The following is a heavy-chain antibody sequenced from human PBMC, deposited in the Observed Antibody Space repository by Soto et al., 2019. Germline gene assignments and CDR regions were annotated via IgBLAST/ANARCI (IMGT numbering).Heavy chain of an antibody. CDR2: IYYSGST. J-gene: IGHJ4*02. Sequence: SETLSLTCTVSGGSISSSSYYWGWIRQPPGKGLEWIGSIYYSGSTYYYPSLKSRVTISVDTSKNQFSLKLSSVTAADTAVYYCARSMTTVVTLDYWGQGTLVTVS. D-gene: IGHD4-17*01. CDR3: ARSMTTVVTLDY. V-gene: IGHV4-39*01. CDR1: GGSISSSSYY.